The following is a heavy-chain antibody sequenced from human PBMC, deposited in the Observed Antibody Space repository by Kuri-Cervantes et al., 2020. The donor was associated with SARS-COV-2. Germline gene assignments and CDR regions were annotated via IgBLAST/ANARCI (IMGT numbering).Heavy chain of an antibody. Sequence: GESLKISCAASGFTVSSNYMSWVRQAPGKGLEWVAVISYDGSNKYYADSVKGRFTISRDNSKNTLYLQMNSLRAEDTAVYYCARDAYSSSWYYYYYGMDVWGQGTTVTVSS. CDR1: GFTVSSNY. CDR2: ISYDGSNK. V-gene: IGHV3-30-3*01. D-gene: IGHD6-13*01. J-gene: IGHJ6*02. CDR3: ARDAYSSSWYYYYYGMDV.